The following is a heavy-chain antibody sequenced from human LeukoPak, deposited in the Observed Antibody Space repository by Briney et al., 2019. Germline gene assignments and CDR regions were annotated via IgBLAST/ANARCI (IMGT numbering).Heavy chain of an antibody. Sequence: SETLSLTCTVSGGSISPYYWSWIRQPPGKGLEWIGYIYHSWSTTYNPSLKSRVTISVDKSKNQFSLKLSSVTAADTAVYYCARDARYYDSSGYYAFDIWGQGTMVTVSS. CDR2: IYHSWST. V-gene: IGHV4-59*01. J-gene: IGHJ3*02. CDR3: ARDARYYDSSGYYAFDI. D-gene: IGHD3-22*01. CDR1: GGSISPYY.